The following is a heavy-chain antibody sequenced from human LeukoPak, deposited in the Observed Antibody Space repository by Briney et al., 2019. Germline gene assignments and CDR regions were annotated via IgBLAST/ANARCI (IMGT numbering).Heavy chain of an antibody. D-gene: IGHD3-10*01. CDR2: ISEDGRNG. CDR1: AFNFNTYP. Sequence: GESLRLSCAASAFNFNTYPMHWVRQAPGKGLEWVAVISEDGRNGYYLDCVKGRFTISRENSKKMLYLQMNSLRVDDTAVYYCVRGDFHYRGQGTLVTVSS. J-gene: IGHJ4*02. V-gene: IGHV3-30*03. CDR3: VRGDFHY.